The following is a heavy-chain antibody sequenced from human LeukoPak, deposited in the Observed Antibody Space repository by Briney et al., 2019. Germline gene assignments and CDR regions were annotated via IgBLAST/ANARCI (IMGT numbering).Heavy chain of an antibody. D-gene: IGHD2-2*01. CDR1: GFTFSSYW. Sequence: GGSLRLSCAASGFTFSSYWMSWVRQAPGKGLEWVANIKQDGSEKYYVDSVKGRFTISRDNAKNSLYLQMNSLRAEDTAVYYCARGIVVVPAATQYYMDVWGKGTTVTVSS. CDR2: IKQDGSEK. CDR3: ARGIVVVPAATQYYMDV. V-gene: IGHV3-7*01. J-gene: IGHJ6*03.